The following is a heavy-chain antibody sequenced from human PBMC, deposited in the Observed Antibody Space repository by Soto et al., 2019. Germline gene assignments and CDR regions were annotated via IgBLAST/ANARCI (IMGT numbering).Heavy chain of an antibody. V-gene: IGHV1-69*01. CDR3: ARETVLYDFWSGYYLDY. J-gene: IGHJ4*02. Sequence: QVQLVQSGAEVKKPGSSVKVSCKASGGTFSSYAISWVRQAPGQGLEWMGGIIPIFGTANYAQKFQGRVTITADESTSTAYMELSSLRSEATAVYYCARETVLYDFWSGYYLDYWGQGTLVTVSS. CDR1: GGTFSSYA. D-gene: IGHD3-3*01. CDR2: IIPIFGTA.